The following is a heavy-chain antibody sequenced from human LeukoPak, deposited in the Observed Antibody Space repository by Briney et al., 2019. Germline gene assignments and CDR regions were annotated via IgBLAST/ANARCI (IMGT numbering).Heavy chain of an antibody. Sequence: WASVKVSCKASGYTFTGYYMHWVRQAPGQGLEWMGWINPNSGGTNYAQKFQGRVTMTRDTSISTAYMELSRLRSDDTAVYYCARGGWAPLDILTGTTAPGDAFDIWGQGTMVTVS. D-gene: IGHD3-9*01. CDR1: GYTFTGYY. CDR2: INPNSGGT. V-gene: IGHV1-2*02. J-gene: IGHJ3*02. CDR3: ARGGWAPLDILTGTTAPGDAFDI.